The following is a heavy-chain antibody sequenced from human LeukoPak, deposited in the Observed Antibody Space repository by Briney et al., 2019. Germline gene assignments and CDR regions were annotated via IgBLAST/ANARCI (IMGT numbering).Heavy chain of an antibody. CDR1: GFTFSNAW. V-gene: IGHV3-15*01. CDR3: TTGPSYDYVWGSYRYTPFDY. D-gene: IGHD3-16*02. J-gene: IGHJ4*02. CDR2: IKSKTDGGTT. Sequence: GGSLRLSCAASGFTFSNAWMSWVRPAPGKGLEWVGRIKSKTDGGTTDYAAPGKRRFTISRDDSINTLYLQMNSLKTEDTAVYYCTTGPSYDYVWGSYRYTPFDYWGQGTLVTVSS.